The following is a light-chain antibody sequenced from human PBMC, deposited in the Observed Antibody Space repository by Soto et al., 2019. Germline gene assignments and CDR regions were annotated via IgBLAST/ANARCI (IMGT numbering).Light chain of an antibody. J-gene: IGKJ4*01. CDR1: RSLLHINGQNY. CDR3: MQGLQTPLP. CDR2: LGS. Sequence: VMTQSPLSLPVNPGEPASISCRSSRSLLHINGQNYLDWYLQKPGQSPQLLIYLGSNRASGVPDRFSGSGSGTDFTLQISRVEAEDAGVYYCMQGLQTPLPFGGGTKLEIK. V-gene: IGKV2-28*01.